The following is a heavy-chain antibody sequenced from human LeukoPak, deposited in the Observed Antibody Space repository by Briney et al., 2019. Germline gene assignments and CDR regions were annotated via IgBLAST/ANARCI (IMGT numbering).Heavy chain of an antibody. CDR2: INHSGST. D-gene: IGHD2-2*01. V-gene: IGHV4-34*01. J-gene: IGHJ5*02. CDR3: ATRVPDCSSTSCYGGFDP. Sequence: IRQPPGKGLEWIGEINHSGSTNYNPSLKSRVTISVDTSKNQFSLKLSSVTAADTAVYYCATRVPDCSSTSCYGGFDPWGQGTLVTVSS.